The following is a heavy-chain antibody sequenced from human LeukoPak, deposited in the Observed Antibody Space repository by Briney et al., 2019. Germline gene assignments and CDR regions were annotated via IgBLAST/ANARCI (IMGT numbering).Heavy chain of an antibody. V-gene: IGHV1-2*02. J-gene: IGHJ3*02. CDR3: ATVYVVVVVAANSGAFDI. Sequence: ASVKVSCKASGYTFTGYYMHWVRQAPGQGLEWMGWINPNSGGTIYAQKFQGRVTMTEDTSTDTAYMELSSLRSEDTAVYYCATVYVVVVVAANSGAFDIWGQGTMVTVSS. CDR2: INPNSGGT. D-gene: IGHD2-15*01. CDR1: GYTFTGYY.